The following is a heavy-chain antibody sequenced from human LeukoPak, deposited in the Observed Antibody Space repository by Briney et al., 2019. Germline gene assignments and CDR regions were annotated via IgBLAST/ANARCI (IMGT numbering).Heavy chain of an antibody. CDR3: ARGRPGPAAPKYNWFDP. Sequence: SETLSLTCTVSGGSISSGSYYWSWIRQPAGKGLEWIGRIYTSGSTNYNPSLKSRVTISVDTSKNQFSLKLSSVTAADTAVYYCARGRPGPAAPKYNWFDPWGQGTLVTVSS. CDR2: IYTSGST. D-gene: IGHD2-2*01. CDR1: GGSISSGSYY. V-gene: IGHV4-61*02. J-gene: IGHJ5*02.